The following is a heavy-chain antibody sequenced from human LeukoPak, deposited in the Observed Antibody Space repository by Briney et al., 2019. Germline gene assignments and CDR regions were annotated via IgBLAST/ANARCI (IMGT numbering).Heavy chain of an antibody. V-gene: IGHV4-39*07. Sequence: SETLSLTCTVSGGSISSSTYYWGWIRQPPGKGLEWIGSFYYSGSTYYNPSLKSRVTISVDTSKNQFSLKLSSVTAADTAVYYCARAGGIPASFDYWGQGTLVTVSS. CDR3: ARAGGIPASFDY. CDR2: FYYSGST. CDR1: GGSISSSTYY. J-gene: IGHJ4*02. D-gene: IGHD6-25*01.